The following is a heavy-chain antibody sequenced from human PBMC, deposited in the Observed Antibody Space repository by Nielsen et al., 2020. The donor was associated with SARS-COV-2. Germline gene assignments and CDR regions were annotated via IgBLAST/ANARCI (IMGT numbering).Heavy chain of an antibody. CDR1: GFTFDDYA. CDR3: AKLPDGYNGFDY. Sequence: SLKISCAASGFTFDDYAMHWVRQAPGKGLEWVSGISGNSGSIGYADSVKGRFTISRDNAKNSLYLQMNSLRAEDTALYYCAKLPDGYNGFDYWGQGTLVTVSS. J-gene: IGHJ4*02. V-gene: IGHV3-9*01. CDR2: ISGNSGSI. D-gene: IGHD5-24*01.